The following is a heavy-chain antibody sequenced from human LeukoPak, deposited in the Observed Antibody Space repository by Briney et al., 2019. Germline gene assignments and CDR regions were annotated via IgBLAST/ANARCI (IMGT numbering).Heavy chain of an antibody. CDR3: AIPRGSSWYYFDY. D-gene: IGHD6-13*01. CDR1: GYTFTGYY. V-gene: IGHV1-2*02. J-gene: IGHJ4*02. CDR2: INPNSGGT. Sequence: ASVKVSCKASGYTFTGYYMHWVRQAPGQGLEWMGWINPNSGGTNYAQKFQGGVTMTRDTSISTAYMELSRLRSDDTAVYYCAIPRGSSWYYFDYWGQGTLVTVSS.